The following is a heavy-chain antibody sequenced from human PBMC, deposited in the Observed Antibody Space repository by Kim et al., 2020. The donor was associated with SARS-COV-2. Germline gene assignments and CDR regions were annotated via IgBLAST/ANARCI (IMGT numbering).Heavy chain of an antibody. CDR3: ARGDYYGSGSYFPAHHYGMDV. CDR1: GYTFTSYA. CDR2: INTNTGNP. V-gene: IGHV7-4-1*02. Sequence: ASVKVSCKASGYTFTSYAMNWVRQAPGQGLEWMGWINTNTGNPTYAQGFTGRFVFSLDTSVSTAYLQISSLKAEDTAVYYCARGDYYGSGSYFPAHHYGMDVWGQGTTVTVSS. D-gene: IGHD3-10*01. J-gene: IGHJ6*02.